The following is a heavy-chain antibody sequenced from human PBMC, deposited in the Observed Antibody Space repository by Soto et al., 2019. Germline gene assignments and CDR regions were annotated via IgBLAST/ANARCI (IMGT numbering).Heavy chain of an antibody. J-gene: IGHJ5*02. CDR2: IYYSGTT. CDR3: ARDQQGFSDWFDP. V-gene: IGHV4-59*01. CDR1: GGSFSPNY. D-gene: IGHD6-13*01. Sequence: SETLSLTCRLSGGSFSPNYWGWFRQSPGKGLEWVGYIYYSGTTSYNPSLKSRVTISLDTSKNHFSLRLSSVTAADTAVYYCARDQQGFSDWFDPWGQGTLVAVSS.